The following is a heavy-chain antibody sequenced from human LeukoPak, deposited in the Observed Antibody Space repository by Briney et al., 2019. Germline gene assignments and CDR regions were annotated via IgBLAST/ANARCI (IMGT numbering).Heavy chain of an antibody. CDR1: GGSFSGFY. J-gene: IGHJ6*03. CDR3: ARGRWWFAGRPPHYMDV. D-gene: IGHD6-6*01. Sequence: SETLSLTCAVYGGSFSGFYWTWIRQPPGKGLEWIGEINHSGSTNYNPSLESRVTISVDTSKNQFSLKLSSVTAADTAVYYCARGRWWFAGRPPHYMDVWGKGTTVTVSS. CDR2: INHSGST. V-gene: IGHV4-34*01.